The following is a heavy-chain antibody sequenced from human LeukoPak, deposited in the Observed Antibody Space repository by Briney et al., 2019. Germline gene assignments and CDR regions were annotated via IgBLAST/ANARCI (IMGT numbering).Heavy chain of an antibody. J-gene: IGHJ5*02. D-gene: IGHD1-1*01. CDR3: ATASQLGSYNWFDP. V-gene: IGHV4-34*01. CDR1: GASFSDYS. CDR2: IDHSGST. Sequence: PSETLSLTCAVYGASFSDYSWSWIRQPTRKRLQRIAEIDHSGSTKCKPSLKGRLTISLDTSKNQFSLDLTSVTAADTAVYYCATASQLGSYNWFDPWGQGTLVTVSS.